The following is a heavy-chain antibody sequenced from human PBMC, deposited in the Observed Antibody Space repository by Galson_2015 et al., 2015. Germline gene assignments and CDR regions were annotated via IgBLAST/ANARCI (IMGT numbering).Heavy chain of an antibody. CDR2: INTNTGNP. CDR1: TFTSYA. J-gene: IGHJ4*02. D-gene: IGHD3-10*01. V-gene: IGHV7-4-1*02. Sequence: TFTSYAMNWVRQAPGQGLEWMGWINTNTGNPTYAQGFTGRFAFSLDTSVSTAYLQISSLKAEDTAVYYCARAGALHESNEEDYWGQGTLVTVSS. CDR3: ARAGALHESNEEDY.